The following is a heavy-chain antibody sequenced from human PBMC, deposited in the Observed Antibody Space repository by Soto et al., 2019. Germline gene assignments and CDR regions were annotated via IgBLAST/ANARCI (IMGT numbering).Heavy chain of an antibody. CDR2: INHSGST. Sequence: SETLSLTCAVYGGSFSGYYWSWIRQPPGKGLEWIGEINHSGSTNYNPSLKSRVTISVDTSKNQFSLKLSSVTAADTAVYYCARGRGSGSYSNYYYYMDVWGKGTTVTVSS. D-gene: IGHD3-10*01. J-gene: IGHJ6*03. CDR1: GGSFSGYY. CDR3: ARGRGSGSYSNYYYYMDV. V-gene: IGHV4-34*01.